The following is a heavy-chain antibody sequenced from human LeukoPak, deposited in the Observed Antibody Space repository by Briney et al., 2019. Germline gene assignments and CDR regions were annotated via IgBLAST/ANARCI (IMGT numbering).Heavy chain of an antibody. CDR2: ISSSSSYI. J-gene: IGHJ4*02. CDR1: GFTFSSYI. Sequence: PGGSLRLSCAASGFTFSSYIMNWVRQAPGKGLEWVSSISSSSSYIYYADSVKGRFTISRDNAKNSLYLQMNSLRAEDTAVYYCARRYCSGTNCYHDDYWGQGTLVTVSS. CDR3: ARRYCSGTNCYHDDY. D-gene: IGHD2-15*01. V-gene: IGHV3-21*01.